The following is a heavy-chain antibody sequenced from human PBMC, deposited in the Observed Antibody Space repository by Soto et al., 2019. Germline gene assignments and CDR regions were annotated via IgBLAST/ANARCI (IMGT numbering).Heavy chain of an antibody. D-gene: IGHD2-15*01. CDR1: GGSISSYY. CDR3: ARHQGYCSGGSCYSESYYSSYMDV. J-gene: IGHJ6*03. CDR2: IYYSGST. V-gene: IGHV4-59*08. Sequence: SETLSLTCTGSGGSISSYYWSWFRQPPGKGLEWIGYIYYSGSTNYNPSLKSRVTISVDTSKNQFSLKLSSVTAADTAVYYCARHQGYCSGGSCYSESYYSSYMDVWGKGTTVTVS.